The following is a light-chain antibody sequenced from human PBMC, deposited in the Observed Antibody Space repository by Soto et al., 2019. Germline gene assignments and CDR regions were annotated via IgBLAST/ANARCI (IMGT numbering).Light chain of an antibody. Sequence: DIQMTQSPSSLSASVGDRVTITCRASQGISSYLAWYQQKAGKVPNLLIYAASTLQPGVPSRFSGSGSGTDFTLTISSLQPEDVATYYCQNYNSALFTFGPGTKVNIK. CDR1: QGISSY. CDR3: QNYNSALFT. V-gene: IGKV1-27*01. CDR2: AAS. J-gene: IGKJ3*01.